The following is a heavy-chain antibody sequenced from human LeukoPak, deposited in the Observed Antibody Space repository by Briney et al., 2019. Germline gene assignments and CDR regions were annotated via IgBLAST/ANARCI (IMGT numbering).Heavy chain of an antibody. J-gene: IGHJ5*02. V-gene: IGHV1-46*01. CDR2: IDPNGGRT. Sequence: ASVKVSCKASGSTFTKYIIHWVRQAPGQGFEWVGGIDPNGGRTFHAQKFQDRVTLTRDLSPTTVYMELSSLREEDTAVYFCMRALMISGIGPPPAWGQGTLLTVSS. CDR1: GSTFTKYI. CDR3: MRALMISGIGPPPA. D-gene: IGHD3/OR15-3a*01.